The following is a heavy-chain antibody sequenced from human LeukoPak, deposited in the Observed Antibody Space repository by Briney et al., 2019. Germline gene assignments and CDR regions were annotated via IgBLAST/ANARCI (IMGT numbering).Heavy chain of an antibody. D-gene: IGHD3-22*01. V-gene: IGHV3-7*01. CDR1: GFTFNGYW. Sequence: GGSLRLSCAASGFTFNGYWMSWVRQAPGKGLEWVANIKQDGSEKCYVDSVEGRFTISRDNAKNSLYLQMNSLRAEDTAVYYCARERPSSGYYPYYFDYWGQGTLVTVSS. CDR3: ARERPSSGYYPYYFDY. J-gene: IGHJ4*02. CDR2: IKQDGSEK.